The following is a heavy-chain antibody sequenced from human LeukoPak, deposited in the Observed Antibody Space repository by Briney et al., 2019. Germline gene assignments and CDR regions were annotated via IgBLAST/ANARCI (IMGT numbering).Heavy chain of an antibody. Sequence: ASVKVSCKASGYTFTSYAMNWVRQAPGHGLEWMGWINTNTGDPIYARGFKGRFVLSLDKSVNTAYLEIASLKTEDSAVYYCARSSRGVIGLLDYWGQGTLVTVSS. D-gene: IGHD3-10*01. CDR3: ARSSRGVIGLLDY. V-gene: IGHV7-4-1*01. CDR1: GYTFTSYA. J-gene: IGHJ4*02. CDR2: INTNTGDP.